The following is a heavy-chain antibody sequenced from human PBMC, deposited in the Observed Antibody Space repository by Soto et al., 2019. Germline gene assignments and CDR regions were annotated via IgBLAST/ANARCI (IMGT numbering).Heavy chain of an antibody. D-gene: IGHD6-19*01. V-gene: IGHV3-48*01. CDR2: ISSSSTTI. CDR1: GFTFSMYS. Sequence: GGSLRLSCAASGFTFSMYSMNWVRQAPGKGLEWFSYISSSSTTIYYADSVKGRFTISRDNAKNSLYLQMNSLRVEDTAVYYCARLYSSWSAVNYWGQGTLVTVSS. J-gene: IGHJ4*02. CDR3: ARLYSSWSAVNY.